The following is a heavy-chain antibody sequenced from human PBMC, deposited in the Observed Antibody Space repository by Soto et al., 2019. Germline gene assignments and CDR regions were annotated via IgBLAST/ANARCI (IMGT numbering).Heavy chain of an antibody. V-gene: IGHV3-33*01. J-gene: IGHJ4*02. CDR2: IWYDGSNK. Sequence: GGSLRLSCAASGFTFSSYGMHWVRQAPGKGLEWVAVIWYDGSNKYYADSVKGRFTISRDNSKNTLYLQMNSLRAEDTAVYYCARAGGSYPTLDYWGQGTLVTVSS. CDR1: GFTFSSYG. CDR3: ARAGGSYPTLDY. D-gene: IGHD1-26*01.